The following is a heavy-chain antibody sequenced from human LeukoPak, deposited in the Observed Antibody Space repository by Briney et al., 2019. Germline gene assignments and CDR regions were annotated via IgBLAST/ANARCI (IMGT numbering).Heavy chain of an antibody. Sequence: GGSLRLSCAASGFTFSSYWMHWVRQAPGKGLVWVSRINSDGSSTSYADSVKGRFTISRDNAKNALYLQMNSLRAEDTAVYYCVITFPGLGMDVWGQGTTVTVSS. J-gene: IGHJ6*02. CDR3: VITFPGLGMDV. D-gene: IGHD3-16*02. CDR2: INSDGSST. CDR1: GFTFSSYW. V-gene: IGHV3-74*01.